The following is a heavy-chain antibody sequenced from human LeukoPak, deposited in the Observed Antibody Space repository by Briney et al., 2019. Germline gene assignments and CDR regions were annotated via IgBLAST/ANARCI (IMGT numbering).Heavy chain of an antibody. CDR2: ISYDGSSK. J-gene: IGHJ4*02. V-gene: IGHV3-30*04. Sequence: GGSLRLSCAASGFTFSTYAMHWVRQAPGKGLEWVAVISYDGSSKYYADSVKGRFTISRDNSENTLYLQMNSLRAEDTAVYYCARNFYSSSSLGGIDYWGQGTLVTVSS. CDR3: ARNFYSSSSLGGIDY. CDR1: GFTFSTYA. D-gene: IGHD6-6*01.